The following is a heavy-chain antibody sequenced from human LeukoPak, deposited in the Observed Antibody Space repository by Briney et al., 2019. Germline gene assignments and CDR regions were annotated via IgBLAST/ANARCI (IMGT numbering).Heavy chain of an antibody. CDR2: IKPEGDR. D-gene: IGHD1-1*01. CDR3: AREDGTFDY. Sequence: GGSLRLSCVASGFTFTSYWLNWVRQAPGKGLEWVANIKPEGDRNYVDSVKGRFTISRDNAKNSLFLQMNSLRAEDTAVYYCAREDGTFDYWGQGALVTVSS. CDR1: GFTFTSYW. J-gene: IGHJ4*02. V-gene: IGHV3-7*01.